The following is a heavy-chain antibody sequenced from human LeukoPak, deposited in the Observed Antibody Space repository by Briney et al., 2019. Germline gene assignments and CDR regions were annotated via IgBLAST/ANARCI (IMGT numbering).Heavy chain of an antibody. Sequence: PSETLSLTCTVSGGSISSSSYYWGWIRQPPGKGLEWIGSIYYSGSTYYNPSLKSRVTISVDTSRNQFSLKLSSVTAADTAVYYCARDGEIITVGLDYWGQGTLVTVSS. D-gene: IGHD6-19*01. CDR2: IYYSGST. V-gene: IGHV4-39*07. CDR1: GGSISSSSYY. J-gene: IGHJ4*02. CDR3: ARDGEIITVGLDY.